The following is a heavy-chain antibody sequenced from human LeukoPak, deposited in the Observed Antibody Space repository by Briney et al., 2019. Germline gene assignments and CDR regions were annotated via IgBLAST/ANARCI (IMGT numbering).Heavy chain of an antibody. CDR2: ISGSGGST. CDR1: GLTFSSYA. Sequence: GGSLRLSCAVSGLTFSSYAMSWVRQAPGRGLEWASVISGSGGSTTYADSVKGRFTISRDNSKNTLYLQMNSLRAEDTAAYYCARGGNYDYGDYDVDYWGQGTLVTVSS. CDR3: ARGGNYDYGDYDVDY. J-gene: IGHJ4*02. D-gene: IGHD4-17*01. V-gene: IGHV3-23*01.